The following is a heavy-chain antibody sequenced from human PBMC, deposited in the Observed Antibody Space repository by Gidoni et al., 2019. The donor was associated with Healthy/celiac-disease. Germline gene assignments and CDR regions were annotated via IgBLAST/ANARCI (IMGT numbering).Heavy chain of an antibody. CDR3: ARIGSGYYYYYYGMDV. CDR1: GGSISSYY. J-gene: IGHJ6*02. CDR2: IYYSGST. V-gene: IGHV4-59*01. Sequence: QVQLQESGPGLVKPSETLSLTCTVSGGSISSYYWSWIRQPPGKGLEWIGYIYYSGSTNYNPSLKSRVTISVDTSKNQFSLKLSSVTAADTAVYYCARIGSGYYYYYYGMDVWGQGTTVTVSS. D-gene: IGHD3-22*01.